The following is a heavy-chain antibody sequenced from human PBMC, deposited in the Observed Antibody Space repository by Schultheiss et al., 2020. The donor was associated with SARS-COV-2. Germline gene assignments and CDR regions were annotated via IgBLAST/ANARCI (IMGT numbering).Heavy chain of an antibody. V-gene: IGHV3-21*01. CDR3: AKDIVVVVAVNYYYYGMDV. CDR2: ISSSSSYI. D-gene: IGHD2-15*01. CDR1: GFTFSSYS. Sequence: GGSLRLSCAASGFTFSSYSMNWVRQAPGKGLEWVSSISSSSSYIYYADSVKGRFTISRDNAKNSLYLQMNSLRAEDTAVYYCAKDIVVVVAVNYYYYGMDVWGQGTTVTVSS. J-gene: IGHJ6*02.